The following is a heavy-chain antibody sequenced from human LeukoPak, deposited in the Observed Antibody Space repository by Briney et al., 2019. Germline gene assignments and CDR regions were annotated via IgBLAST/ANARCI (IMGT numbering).Heavy chain of an antibody. CDR3: ATAYRRYFDEKFDY. CDR2: FDPEDGET. J-gene: IGHJ4*02. CDR1: GYTLTELS. Sequence: ASVKVSCKVSGYTLTELSMHWVRQAPGKGLEWMGGFDPEDGETIYAQKFQGRVTMTEDTSTDTAYMELGSLRSEDTAVYYCATAYRRYFDEKFDYWGQGTLVTVSS. V-gene: IGHV1-24*01. D-gene: IGHD3-9*01.